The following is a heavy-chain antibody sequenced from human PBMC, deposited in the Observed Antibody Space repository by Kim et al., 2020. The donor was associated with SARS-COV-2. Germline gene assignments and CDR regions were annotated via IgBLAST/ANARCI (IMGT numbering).Heavy chain of an antibody. D-gene: IGHD3-10*01. CDR1: GGTFSSYA. CDR3: ARGGSMVRGVIHYYFDY. CDR2: IIPIFGTA. J-gene: IGHJ4*02. V-gene: IGHV1-69*13. Sequence: SVKVSCKASGGTFSSYAISWVRQAPGQGLEWMGGIIPIFGTANYAQKFQGRVTITADESTSTAYMELSSLRSEDTAVYYCARGGSMVRGVIHYYFDYWGQGTLVTVSS.